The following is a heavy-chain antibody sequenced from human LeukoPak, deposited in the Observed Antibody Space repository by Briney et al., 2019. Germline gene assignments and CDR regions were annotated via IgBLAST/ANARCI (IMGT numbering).Heavy chain of an antibody. J-gene: IGHJ3*02. CDR1: GGSISSGDYS. CDR3: ARWFGELGAFDI. V-gene: IGHV4-30-4*08. Sequence: PSQTLSLTCTVSGGSISSGDYSWSWIRQPPGKGLEWIGYIYYSGSTYYNPSLKSRVTISVDTSKNQFSLKLSSMTAADTAVYYCARWFGELGAFDIWGQGTMVTVSS. CDR2: IYYSGST. D-gene: IGHD3-10*01.